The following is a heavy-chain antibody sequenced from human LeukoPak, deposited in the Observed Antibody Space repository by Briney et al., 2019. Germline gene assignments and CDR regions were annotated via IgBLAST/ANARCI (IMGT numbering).Heavy chain of an antibody. Sequence: GASVKVSCKASGYTFTSYYMHWVRQAPGQGLEWMGIINPSGDSTSYAQKFQGRVTMNRDTSTSTVYMELSSLRSEDTAVYYCARVDYYGDYPDYWGQGTLVTVSS. V-gene: IGHV1-46*01. CDR1: GYTFTSYY. CDR2: INPSGDST. J-gene: IGHJ4*02. CDR3: ARVDYYGDYPDY. D-gene: IGHD4-17*01.